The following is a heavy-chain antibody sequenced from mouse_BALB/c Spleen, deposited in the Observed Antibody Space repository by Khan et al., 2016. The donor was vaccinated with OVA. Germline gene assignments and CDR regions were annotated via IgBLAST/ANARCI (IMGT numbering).Heavy chain of an antibody. Sequence: VQLQQPGPGLVKPSQSLSLTCSVTGYSITSGYYWNWIRQFPGNKLEWMGYIRYDGNNNYSPSLKNRISITRDTSKNQFFLRLNSVTTEETATYYWARDYCGSSWYFDVWGAGTTVTVSS. CDR1: GYSITSGYY. CDR2: IRYDGNN. J-gene: IGHJ1*01. V-gene: IGHV3-6*02. CDR3: ARDYCGSSWYFDV. D-gene: IGHD1-1*01.